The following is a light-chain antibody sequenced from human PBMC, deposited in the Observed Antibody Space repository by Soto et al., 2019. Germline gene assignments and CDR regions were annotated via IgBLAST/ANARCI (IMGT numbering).Light chain of an antibody. CDR2: DAT. J-gene: IGKJ1*01. Sequence: EIVLTQSPATLSLSPGQRATLSCRASQTISGYLAWYQQKPGQPPSLLIYDATKMAAGVPARFSGSGSETDFTLTIRSLEPEEFAVYYCQQRANWSPWTFGQGTKVEIK. CDR1: QTISGY. CDR3: QQRANWSPWT. V-gene: IGKV3-11*01.